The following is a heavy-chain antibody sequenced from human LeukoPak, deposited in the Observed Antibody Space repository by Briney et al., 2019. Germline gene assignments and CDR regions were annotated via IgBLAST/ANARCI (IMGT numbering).Heavy chain of an antibody. Sequence: PGGSLRLSCAASGFTFSSYSMNWVRQAPGKGLEWVSSISSSSSYIYYADSVKGRFTISRDNAKNSLYLQMNSLRAEDTAVYYCARCYYGSGTYATFDYWGQGTLVIVSS. D-gene: IGHD3-10*01. J-gene: IGHJ4*02. CDR3: ARCYYGSGTYATFDY. V-gene: IGHV3-21*04. CDR1: GFTFSSYS. CDR2: ISSSSSYI.